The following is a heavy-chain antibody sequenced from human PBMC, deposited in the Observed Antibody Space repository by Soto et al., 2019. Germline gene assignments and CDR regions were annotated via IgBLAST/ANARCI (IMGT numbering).Heavy chain of an antibody. J-gene: IGHJ4*02. Sequence: QVQLVQSGAEVQKPGSSVKVSCKASGGTFSSYTISWVRQAPGQGLEWMGRIIPILGIANYAQKFQGRVTITADKSTSTAYMELSSLRSEDTAVYYCARGVKIQLWSAFDYWGQGTLVTVSS. CDR3: ARGVKIQLWSAFDY. CDR1: GGTFSSYT. V-gene: IGHV1-69*02. CDR2: IIPILGIA. D-gene: IGHD5-18*01.